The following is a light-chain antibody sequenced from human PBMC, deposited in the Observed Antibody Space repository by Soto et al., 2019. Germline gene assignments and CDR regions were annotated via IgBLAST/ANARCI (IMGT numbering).Light chain of an antibody. Sequence: AIRMTQSPSSLSASTGDRVTITCRASQGISSYLAWYQQKPGKAPKLLIYAASTLQSGVPSRFSGSGSGTEFTLTISSLQPEDFATYYCLQHNSYPWTFGQGTKVEIK. CDR2: AAS. CDR3: LQHNSYPWT. J-gene: IGKJ1*01. CDR1: QGISSY. V-gene: IGKV1-8*01.